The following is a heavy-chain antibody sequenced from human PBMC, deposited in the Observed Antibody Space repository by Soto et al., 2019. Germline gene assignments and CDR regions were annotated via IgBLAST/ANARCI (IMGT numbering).Heavy chain of an antibody. CDR2: INAGNGNT. CDR3: ARAPQQWLATHGGYFDY. D-gene: IGHD6-19*01. J-gene: IGHJ4*02. Sequence: ASVNVSCKSSGYTFTSYSIHWVRQAPGQRLEWMGWINAGNGNTKYSQKFQGRVTITRDTSASTAYMELSSLRSEDTAVYYCARAPQQWLATHGGYFDYWGQGTLVTVSS. V-gene: IGHV1-3*01. CDR1: GYTFTSYS.